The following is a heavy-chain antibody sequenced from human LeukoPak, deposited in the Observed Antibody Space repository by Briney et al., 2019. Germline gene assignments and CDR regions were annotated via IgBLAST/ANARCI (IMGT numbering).Heavy chain of an antibody. CDR1: GGSFSGYY. V-gene: IGHV4-34*01. J-gene: IGHJ4*02. D-gene: IGHD3-10*01. Sequence: PSETLSLTCAVYGGSFSGYYWSWIRQPSGKGLEWIGEINHSGSTNYNPSLKSRVTISVDTSKNQFSLKLSSVTAADTAVYYCARGRSLYYGSGSGTFDYWGQGTLVTVSS. CDR3: ARGRSLYYGSGSGTFDY. CDR2: INHSGST.